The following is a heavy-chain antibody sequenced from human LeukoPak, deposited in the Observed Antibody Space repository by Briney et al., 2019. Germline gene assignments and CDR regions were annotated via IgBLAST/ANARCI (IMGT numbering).Heavy chain of an antibody. CDR3: ARRTVIRGNWFDP. V-gene: IGHV1-46*01. D-gene: IGHD4-17*01. Sequence: ASVKVSCKASGYTFTSYYMHWVRQAPQEGLEWMGIINPRGGSTSYAQKFQVRATMTRDTSTNTVYMELSSLRSEDTAVYYCARRTVIRGNWFDPWGQGTLVTVSS. J-gene: IGHJ5*02. CDR1: GYTFTSYY. CDR2: INPRGGST.